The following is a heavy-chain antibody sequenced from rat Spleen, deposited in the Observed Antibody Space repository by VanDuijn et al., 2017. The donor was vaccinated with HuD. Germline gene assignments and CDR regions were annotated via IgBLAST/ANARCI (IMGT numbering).Heavy chain of an antibody. CDR3: TTDPDSFLTTVAPLFDY. CDR2: ISYDGGST. V-gene: IGHV5-20*01. J-gene: IGHJ2*01. CDR1: GFTFSNYG. D-gene: IGHD1-8*01. Sequence: EVQLVESGGGLVQPGRSMKLSCAASGFTFSNYGMAWVRQAPKKGLEWVAYISYDGGSTYYRDSVKGRFTISRDNAKSTLYLQMDSLRSEDTATYYCTTDPDSFLTTVAPLFDYWGQGVMVTVSS.